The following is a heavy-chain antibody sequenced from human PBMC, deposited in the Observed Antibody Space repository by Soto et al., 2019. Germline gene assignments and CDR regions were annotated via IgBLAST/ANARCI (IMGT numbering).Heavy chain of an antibody. D-gene: IGHD3-9*01. Sequence: SETLSLTCTVSGDSISSYYWSWIRQPPGKGLEWVGYIFYSGSTNYNPSLKSRVTISVDTSKNQFSLKLSSVTAADTAVYYCARAGHYDILTGLIFHYWGQGTLVTVSS. CDR1: GDSISSYY. V-gene: IGHV4-59*01. J-gene: IGHJ4*02. CDR2: IFYSGST. CDR3: ARAGHYDILTGLIFHY.